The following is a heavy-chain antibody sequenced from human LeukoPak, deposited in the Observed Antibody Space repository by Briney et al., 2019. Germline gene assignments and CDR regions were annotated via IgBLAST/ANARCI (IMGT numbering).Heavy chain of an antibody. D-gene: IGHD3-10*01. CDR3: ARGLWFGELGYDY. J-gene: IGHJ4*02. V-gene: IGHV3-74*01. CDR2: ITSDGSST. CDR1: GFTFSSTW. Sequence: GGSLRLSCAASGFTFSSTWMNWVRQGPGKGLEWVSRITSDGSSTIYADSVKGRFTISRDNAKSTVYLQMNSLRAEDTAVYYCARGLWFGELGYDYWGQGTLVTVSS.